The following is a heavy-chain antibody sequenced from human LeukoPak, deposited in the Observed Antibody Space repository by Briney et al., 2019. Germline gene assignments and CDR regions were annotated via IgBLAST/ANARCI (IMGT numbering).Heavy chain of an antibody. CDR2: IRYDGSNK. D-gene: IGHD2-2*01. CDR1: GFTFSNYG. CDR3: AKDHLGYCSSTSCSGGSDY. Sequence: GGSLRLSCAASGFTFSNYGMHWVRQAPGKGLEWVAFIRYDGSNKYYADSVKGRFTISRDNSKNTLYLQMNSLRAEDTAVYYCAKDHLGYCSSTSCSGGSDYWGQGTLVTVSS. V-gene: IGHV3-30*02. J-gene: IGHJ4*02.